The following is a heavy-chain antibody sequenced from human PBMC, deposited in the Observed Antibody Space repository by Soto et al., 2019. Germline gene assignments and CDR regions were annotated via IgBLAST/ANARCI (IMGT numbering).Heavy chain of an antibody. V-gene: IGHV4-59*01. J-gene: IGHJ4*02. CDR3: ARNWSSVAGRFHFDY. CDR2: VDYSGNS. CDR1: GGSINTYY. D-gene: IGHD6-19*01. Sequence: NPSETLSLTCTVSGGSINTYYWSWIRQPPGKGLEWIGCVDYSGNSDSSPSLKSRVTISIDTSKKQVSLKLNSVTAADTAVYYCARNWSSVAGRFHFDYWGQGIPVTVSS.